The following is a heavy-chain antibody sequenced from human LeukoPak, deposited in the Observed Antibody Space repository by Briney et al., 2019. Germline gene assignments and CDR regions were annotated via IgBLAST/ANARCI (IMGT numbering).Heavy chain of an antibody. CDR2: ITGGADST. CDR1: GFTFNNYP. V-gene: IGHV3-23*01. CDR3: AKDPSRGYYGMDV. J-gene: IGHJ6*02. Sequence: GGSLRLSCAGSGFTFNNYPISWVRQTPGKGLEWISAITGGADSTYYADSVKGRFTISRDNSKNTLYLQMNSLRAEDTAVYYCAKDPSRGYYGMDVWGQGTTVTVSS.